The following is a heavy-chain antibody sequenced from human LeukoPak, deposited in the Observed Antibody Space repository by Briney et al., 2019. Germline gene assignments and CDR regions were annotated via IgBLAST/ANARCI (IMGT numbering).Heavy chain of an antibody. J-gene: IGHJ4*02. V-gene: IGHV3-49*03. CDR2: IRSKAYGGTT. Sequence: GGSLRLSCTASGFTFGDYAMSWFRQAPGKGLEWVGFIRSKAYGGTTEYAASVKGRFTISRDDSKSIAYLQMNSLKTEDTAVYYCTREDFAVAGYFDYWGQGTLVTVSS. D-gene: IGHD6-19*01. CDR1: GFTFGDYA. CDR3: TREDFAVAGYFDY.